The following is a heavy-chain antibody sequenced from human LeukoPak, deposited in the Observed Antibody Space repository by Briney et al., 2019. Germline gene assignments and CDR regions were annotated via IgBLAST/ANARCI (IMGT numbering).Heavy chain of an antibody. V-gene: IGHV4-59*01. J-gene: IGHJ1*01. CDR2: IYQSGST. CDR3: ARGGAARLHFQN. D-gene: IGHD6-6*01. CDR1: GGSISTYY. Sequence: SETLSLTCTVSGGSISTYYWNWIRQPPGKGLEWIGYIYQSGSTNYNPSLQSRVTISVDTSKNQFSLNLNSVTAADTAVYYCARGGAARLHFQNWGQGTLVTVSS.